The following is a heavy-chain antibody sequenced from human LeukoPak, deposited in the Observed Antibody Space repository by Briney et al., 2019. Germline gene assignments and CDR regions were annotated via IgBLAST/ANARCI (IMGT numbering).Heavy chain of an antibody. CDR3: AREKWLQLGLHAFDI. Sequence: ASVKVSCKASGYTFTSYGISWVRQAPGQGLKWMGWISAYNGNTNYAQKLQGRVTKTTDTSTSTAYMELRSLRSDDTAVYYCAREKWLQLGLHAFDIWGQGTMVTVSS. CDR2: ISAYNGNT. V-gene: IGHV1-18*01. CDR1: GYTFTSYG. J-gene: IGHJ3*02. D-gene: IGHD1-1*01.